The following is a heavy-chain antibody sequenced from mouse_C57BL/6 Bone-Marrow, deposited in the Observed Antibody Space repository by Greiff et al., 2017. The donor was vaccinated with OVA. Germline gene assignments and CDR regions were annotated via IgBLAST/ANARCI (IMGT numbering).Heavy chain of an antibody. CDR1: GFTFSDYG. Sequence: EVHLVESGGGLVKPGGSLKLSCAASGFTFSDYGMHWVRQAPEKGLEWVAYISSGSSTIYYADTVKGRFTISRDNAKNTLFLQMTSLRSEDTAMYYCAREDYDGGYYFDYWGQGTTLTVSS. V-gene: IGHV5-17*01. D-gene: IGHD2-4*01. CDR2: ISSGSSTI. CDR3: AREDYDGGYYFDY. J-gene: IGHJ2*01.